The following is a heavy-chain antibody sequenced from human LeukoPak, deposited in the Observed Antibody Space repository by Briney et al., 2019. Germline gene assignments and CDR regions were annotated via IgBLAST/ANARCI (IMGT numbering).Heavy chain of an antibody. CDR2: IIPIFGTA. J-gene: IGHJ3*02. Sequence: GASVKVSCKASGGTFSSYAISWVRQAPGQGLEWMGGIIPIFGTANYAQKFQGRVTITTDESTSTAYMELSSLRSEDTAVYYCARAKGELRAFDIWGQGTMVTVSS. V-gene: IGHV1-69*05. CDR3: ARAKGELRAFDI. CDR1: GGTFSSYA. D-gene: IGHD1-26*01.